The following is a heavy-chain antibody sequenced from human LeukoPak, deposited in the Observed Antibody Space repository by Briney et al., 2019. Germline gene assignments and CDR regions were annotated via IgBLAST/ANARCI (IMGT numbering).Heavy chain of an antibody. CDR1: GGTFSSYA. J-gene: IGHJ4*02. V-gene: IGHV1-69*01. Sequence: APVKVSCKASGGTFSSYAISWVRQAPGQGLEWMGGIIPIFGTANYAQKFQGRVTITADESTSTAYMELSSLRSEDTAVYYCARDYYGSGSYYKPFDYWGQGTLVTVSS. CDR3: ARDYYGSGSYYKPFDY. D-gene: IGHD3-10*01. CDR2: IIPIFGTA.